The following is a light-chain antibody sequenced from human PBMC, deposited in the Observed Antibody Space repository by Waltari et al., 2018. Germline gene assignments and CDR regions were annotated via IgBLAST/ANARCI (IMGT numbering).Light chain of an antibody. V-gene: IGLV4-69*02. J-gene: IGLJ3*02. CDR3: QTWGTGIRV. Sequence: QLVLTQSPSASASLGASVNLTCTLSSDRSSNAIAWHQQQPEKGPRYLMKFNNDGSQRKGDGIPDRFSGSISGAERHLSISSLQPEDEADYYCQTWGTGIRVFGGGTKLTV. CDR1: SDRSSNA. CDR2: FNNDGSQ.